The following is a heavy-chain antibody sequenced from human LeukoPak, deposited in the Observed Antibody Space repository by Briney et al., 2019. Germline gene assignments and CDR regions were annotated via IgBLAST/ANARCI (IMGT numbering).Heavy chain of an antibody. D-gene: IGHD6-19*01. Sequence: ASVKVSCKASGGTFSSYAISWVRQAPGQGLEWMGWINANSGGTNYAQKFQGRVTMTRGTSISTAYMELSRLRSDDTAVYYCARISIAVDLFDYWGQGTLVTVSS. CDR1: GGTFSSYA. CDR2: INANSGGT. CDR3: ARISIAVDLFDY. V-gene: IGHV1-2*02. J-gene: IGHJ4*02.